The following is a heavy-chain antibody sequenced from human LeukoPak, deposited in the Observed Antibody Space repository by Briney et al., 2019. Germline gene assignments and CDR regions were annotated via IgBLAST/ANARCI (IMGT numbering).Heavy chain of an antibody. D-gene: IGHD3-22*01. CDR3: AKGIDSSGYWADY. V-gene: IGHV3-30*18. CDR1: GFTFSNYG. CDR2: ISYDGSNK. Sequence: GRSLRLSCAASGFTFSNYGVHWVRQAPGKGLEWVAVISYDGSNKYYADSVKGRFTISRDNSKNTLYLQMNSLRGEDTAVYYCAKGIDSSGYWADYWGQGTLVTVSS. J-gene: IGHJ4*02.